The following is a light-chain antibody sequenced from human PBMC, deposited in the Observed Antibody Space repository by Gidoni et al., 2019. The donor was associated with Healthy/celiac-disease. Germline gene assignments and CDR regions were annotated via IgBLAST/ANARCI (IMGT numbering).Light chain of an antibody. CDR3: QAWDSSTAV. Sequence: YELTQPPSVSVSPGQTASITCSGDKLGDKYACWYQQKPGQSPVLVIYQDSKRPSGIPERFSGSNSGNTATLTISGTQAMDEADYYCQAWDSSTAVFGGGTKLTVL. CDR2: QDS. V-gene: IGLV3-1*01. J-gene: IGLJ2*01. CDR1: KLGDKY.